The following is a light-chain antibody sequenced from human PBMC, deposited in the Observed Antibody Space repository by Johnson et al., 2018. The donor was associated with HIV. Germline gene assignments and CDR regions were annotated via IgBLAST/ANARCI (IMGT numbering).Light chain of an antibody. CDR3: GTWDSSLRPYV. CDR1: SSNIGNNY. Sequence: QSVLTQPPSVSAAPGQKVTISCSGSSSNIGNNYVSWYQQLPGTAPKLLIYDNNKRPSGIPDRFSGSKSGPSATLGITGLQTGDEADCYCGTWDSSLRPYVFGTGTKVTVL. V-gene: IGLV1-51*01. J-gene: IGLJ1*01. CDR2: DNN.